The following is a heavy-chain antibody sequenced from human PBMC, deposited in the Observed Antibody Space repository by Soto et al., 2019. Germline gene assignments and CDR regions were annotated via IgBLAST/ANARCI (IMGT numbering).Heavy chain of an antibody. CDR1: GYTFTSYV. Sequence: AAVKCYFNASGYTFTSYVISWVRQAPGQVIEWMGWISAYNGNTNYAQKLQGRVNMTTDTSKSKAYMELRSTRSDDTAVYYCARDGPKGTSSHHWGQGTLVPVSS. J-gene: IGHJ4*02. CDR3: ARDGPKGTSSHH. V-gene: IGHV1-18*01. D-gene: IGHD2-2*01. CDR2: ISAYNGNT.